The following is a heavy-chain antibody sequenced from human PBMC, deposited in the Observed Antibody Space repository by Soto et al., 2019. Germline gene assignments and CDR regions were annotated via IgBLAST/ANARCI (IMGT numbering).Heavy chain of an antibody. CDR1: GFTFSNAW. J-gene: IGHJ4*02. CDR2: IKSKTDGGTT. D-gene: IGHD3-3*01. V-gene: IGHV3-15*01. Sequence: GGSLRISCAASGFTFSNAWMSWVRQAPGKGLEWVGRIKSKTDGGTTDYAAPVKGRFTISTDDSKNTLYLQMNSLKTEDTAVYYCTTGLFGVVIDDYWCQGTLVTVSS. CDR3: TTGLFGVVIDDY.